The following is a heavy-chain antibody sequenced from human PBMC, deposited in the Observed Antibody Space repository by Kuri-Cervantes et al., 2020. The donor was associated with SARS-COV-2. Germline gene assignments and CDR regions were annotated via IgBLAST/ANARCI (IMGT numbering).Heavy chain of an antibody. J-gene: IGHJ4*02. V-gene: IGHV3-23*01. CDR2: MSGSGAST. Sequence: GESLKISCAASGFSFSTNVMAWVRQAPGKGLEWVSTMSGSGASTHYADSVKGRFTISRDNSKNVLYLQMYSLRAEDTAVYYCAKTSGYNYYFAYWGQGSPVTVSS. CDR1: GFSFSTNV. CDR3: AKTSGYNYYFAY. D-gene: IGHD5-24*01.